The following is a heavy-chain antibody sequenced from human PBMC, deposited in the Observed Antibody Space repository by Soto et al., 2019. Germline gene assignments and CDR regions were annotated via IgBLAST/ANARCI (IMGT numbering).Heavy chain of an antibody. CDR1: GGTFSSYA. V-gene: IGHV1-69*01. CDR2: IIPIFGTA. J-gene: IGHJ6*02. D-gene: IGHD2-15*01. Sequence: QVQLVQSGAEVKKPGSSVKVSCNAPGGTFSSYAISWVRQAPGQGLEWMGGIIPIFGTAKYAQKFQGRGTITADETTSTGYMELSSLRSEDTAVYYCARSQGGGSSLDLYYSYYSGMDVWGQGTRVPVSS. CDR3: ARSQGGGSSLDLYYSYYSGMDV.